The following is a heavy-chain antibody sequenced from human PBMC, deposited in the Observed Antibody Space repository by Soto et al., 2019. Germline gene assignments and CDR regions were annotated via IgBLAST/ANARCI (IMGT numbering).Heavy chain of an antibody. CDR3: AGTTSHQWYYMDV. J-gene: IGHJ6*03. CDR2: TYYRSRWYN. Sequence: PSQTLSLTCAISGDSVSGNSAAWNWIRQSPSRGLEWLGRTYYRSRWYNDYAVSVRSRITFNPDTSKNQFSLQLTSVTPEDTAVYYCAGTTSHQWYYMDVWGKGTTVTVSS. V-gene: IGHV6-1*01. CDR1: GDSVSGNSAA. D-gene: IGHD1-7*01.